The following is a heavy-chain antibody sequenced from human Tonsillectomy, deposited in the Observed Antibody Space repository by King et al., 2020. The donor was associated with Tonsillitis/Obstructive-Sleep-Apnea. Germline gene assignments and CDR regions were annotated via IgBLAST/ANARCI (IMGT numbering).Heavy chain of an antibody. CDR2: MYYSGST. CDR3: ASTEEELLTQGAFAI. V-gene: IGHV4-39*01. J-gene: IGHJ3*02. Sequence: QLQESGPGLVKPSETLSLTCTVSGGSISSSSYYWGWIRQPPGKGLEWIGSMYYSGSTYCNPSLRGRVTISVDTSKNQFSLTVNSVTAADTAVYYCASTEEELLTQGAFAIWGQGKMVTVSS. CDR1: GGSISSSSYY. D-gene: IGHD1-26*01.